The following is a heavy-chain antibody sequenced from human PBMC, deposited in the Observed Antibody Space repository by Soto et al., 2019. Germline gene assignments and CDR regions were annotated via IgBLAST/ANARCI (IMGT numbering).Heavy chain of an antibody. Sequence: SETLSLTCAVYGGSFSGYYWSWIRQPPGKGLEWIGEINHSGSTNYNPSLKSRVTISVDTSKNQFSLKLSSVTAADTAVYYCARSEWLGYYYGMDGGGQGTTVTVSS. J-gene: IGHJ6*02. CDR2: INHSGST. CDR1: GGSFSGYY. V-gene: IGHV4-34*01. D-gene: IGHD6-19*01. CDR3: ARSEWLGYYYGMDG.